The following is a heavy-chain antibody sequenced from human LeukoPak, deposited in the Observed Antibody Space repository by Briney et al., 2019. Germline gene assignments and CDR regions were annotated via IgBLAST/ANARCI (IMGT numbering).Heavy chain of an antibody. CDR3: AREERDGYNYYWYFDL. CDR1: GFTFSSYN. V-gene: IGHV3-48*04. D-gene: IGHD5-24*01. CDR2: ISSSSRTI. J-gene: IGHJ2*01. Sequence: GGSLRLSCAASGFTFSSYNMNWVRQAPGKGLEWVSYISSSSRTIYYADSVKGRFTISRDNAKNSLYLQMSSLRAEDTAVYYCAREERDGYNYYWYFDLWGRGTLVTVSS.